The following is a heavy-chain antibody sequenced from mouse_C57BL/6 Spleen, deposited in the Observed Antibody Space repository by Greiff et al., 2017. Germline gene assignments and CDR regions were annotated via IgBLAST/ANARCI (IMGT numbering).Heavy chain of an antibody. V-gene: IGHV1-74*01. CDR2: IHPSDSDT. J-gene: IGHJ2*01. Sequence: KESCKASGYTFTSYWMHWVKQRPGQGLEWIGRIHPSDSDTNYNQKFKGKATLTVDKSSSTAYMQLSSLTSEDSAVYYCACNSIDYDGFDYWGQGTTLTVSS. CDR3: ACNSIDYDGFDY. CDR1: GYTFTSYW. D-gene: IGHD2-4*01.